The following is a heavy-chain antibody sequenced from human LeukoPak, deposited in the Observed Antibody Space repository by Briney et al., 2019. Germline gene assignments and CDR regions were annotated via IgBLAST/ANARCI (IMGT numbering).Heavy chain of an antibody. V-gene: IGHV3-7*05. CDR2: IKQDGSEK. CDR3: SLKGSSWYRYFQH. CDR1: GFTFSSYW. D-gene: IGHD6-13*01. Sequence: GGSLRLSCAASGFTFSSYWMSWVRQAPGKGLEWVANIKQDGSEKYYVDSVKGRFTISRGNAKNSLYLQMNSLRAEDTAVYYSSLKGSSWYRYFQHWGQGTLVTVSS. J-gene: IGHJ1*01.